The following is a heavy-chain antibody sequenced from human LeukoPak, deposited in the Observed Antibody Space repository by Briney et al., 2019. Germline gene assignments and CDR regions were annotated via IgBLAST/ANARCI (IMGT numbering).Heavy chain of an antibody. V-gene: IGHV4-59*01. J-gene: IGHJ4*02. CDR1: GGSINSYY. CDR2: IYYTGST. D-gene: IGHD3/OR15-3a*01. Sequence: SETLSLTCTVYGGSINSYYWSWLRQPPGKGRECIGHIYYTGSTYYKPSLESRVTISVDTAKNQISLKLSSVTAADTAVYYCARYEEFSTGYSASSPRHYFDHWGQGTLVTVSS. CDR3: ARYEEFSTGYSASSPRHYFDH.